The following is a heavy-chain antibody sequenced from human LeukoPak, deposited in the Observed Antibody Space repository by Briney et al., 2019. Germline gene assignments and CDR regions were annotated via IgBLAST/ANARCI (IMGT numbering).Heavy chain of an antibody. CDR2: IYYSGST. V-gene: IGHV4-59*01. Sequence: SETLSLTCTVSGGSISSYYWSWIRQPPGKGLEWIGYIYYSGSTNYNPSLKSRVTISVDTSKNQFSLKLSSVTAADTAVYYCARTIAARSWWFDPWGQGTLVTVSS. CDR3: ARTIAARSWWFDP. D-gene: IGHD6-6*01. CDR1: GGSISSYY. J-gene: IGHJ5*02.